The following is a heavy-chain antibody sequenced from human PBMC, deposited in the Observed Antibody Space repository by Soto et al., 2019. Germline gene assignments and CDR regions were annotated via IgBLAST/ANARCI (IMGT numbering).Heavy chain of an antibody. D-gene: IGHD6-6*01. CDR1: GLNVNINY. CDR3: ASGPTLAARLGWNYFDP. V-gene: IGHV3-53*01. CDR2: IHGGGNK. Sequence: HPGGSLRLSCATSGLNVNINYVTWVRQAPGKGLEWVSIIHGGGNKFYSDSVKGRFTISRGTSKNTVYLQMTSLTVDDTAVYYCASGPTLAARLGWNYFDPWGQGTLVTVSS. J-gene: IGHJ5*02.